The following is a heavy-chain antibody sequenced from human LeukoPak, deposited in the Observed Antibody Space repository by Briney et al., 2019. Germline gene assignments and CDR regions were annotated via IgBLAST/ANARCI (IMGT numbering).Heavy chain of an antibody. CDR3: ARAGVGATMIDY. V-gene: IGHV4-4*02. Sequence: SGTLSLTCAVSGGSISSSNWWLWVRQPPGKGLEWIGEIYHGGRTNYNPSLKSRVALSVDKSKIQFSLNLTSVTVADTAVYYCARAGVGATMIDYWGQGTLVTVSS. CDR2: IYHGGRT. J-gene: IGHJ4*02. D-gene: IGHD1-26*01. CDR1: GGSISSSNW.